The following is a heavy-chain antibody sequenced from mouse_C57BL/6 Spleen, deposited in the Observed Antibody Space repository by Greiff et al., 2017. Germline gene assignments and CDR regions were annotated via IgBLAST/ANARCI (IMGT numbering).Heavy chain of an antibody. CDR3: ARYDGYDGFDY. V-gene: IGHV7-3*01. D-gene: IGHD2-2*01. Sequence: EVHLVESGGGLVQPGGSLSLSCAASGFTFTDYYMSWVRQPPGKALEWLGFIRNKANGYTTEYSASVKGRFTISRDNSQSILYLQMNALRAEDSATYYCARYDGYDGFDYWGQGTTLTVSS. CDR2: IRNKANGYTT. CDR1: GFTFTDYY. J-gene: IGHJ2*01.